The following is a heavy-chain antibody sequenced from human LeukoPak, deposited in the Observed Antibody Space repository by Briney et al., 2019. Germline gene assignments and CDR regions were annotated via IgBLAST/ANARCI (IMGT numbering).Heavy chain of an antibody. CDR1: GFTVSSNY. Sequence: GGSLRLSCAASGFTVSSNYMSWVRQAPGRGLEWVSVIYSGGSTYYADSVKGRFTISRDNSKNTLYLQVNSLRAEDTAVYYCAREVPYGYYYDSSWYFDLWGRGTLVTVSS. CDR2: IYSGGST. D-gene: IGHD3-22*01. CDR3: AREVPYGYYYDSSWYFDL. J-gene: IGHJ2*01. V-gene: IGHV3-66*01.